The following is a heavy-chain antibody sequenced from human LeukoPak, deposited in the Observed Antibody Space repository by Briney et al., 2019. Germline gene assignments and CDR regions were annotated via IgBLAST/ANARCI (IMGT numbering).Heavy chain of an antibody. J-gene: IGHJ4*02. Sequence: PSETLSLTCTVSGGSISSGSYYWSWIRQPAGKGLEWIGEINHSGSTNYNPSLKSRVTISVDTSKNQFSLKLSSVTAADTAVYYCARDLLWFGELLFRAPSDWGYDYWGQGTLVTVSS. CDR3: ARDLLWFGELLFRAPSDWGYDY. V-gene: IGHV4-61*09. CDR1: GGSISSGSYY. D-gene: IGHD3-10*01. CDR2: INHSGST.